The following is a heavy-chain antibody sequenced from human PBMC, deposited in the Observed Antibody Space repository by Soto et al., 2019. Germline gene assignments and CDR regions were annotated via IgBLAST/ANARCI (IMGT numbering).Heavy chain of an antibody. CDR3: ARDTAAAADVQFVY. CDR2: IWYDGNIE. Sequence: QVQLVESGGGVVQPGGSLRLSCAASGFTFSRSAMHWVRHAPGKGLEWVALIWYDGNIEYYADSVRGRFTISRDNSINVLYLQMNTLRAENTAVHYCARDTAAAADVQFVYWGQGTLFTVSS. J-gene: IGHJ4*02. V-gene: IGHV3-33*01. D-gene: IGHD6-13*01. CDR1: GFTFSRSA.